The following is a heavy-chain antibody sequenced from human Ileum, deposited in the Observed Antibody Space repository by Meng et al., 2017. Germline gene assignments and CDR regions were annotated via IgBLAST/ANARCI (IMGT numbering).Heavy chain of an antibody. CDR1: EAFSSGCY. Sequence: VLVKLGGEVRLQGSETQSLVRAVYEAFSSGCYRRWRRQPPRKGLERIGEINYNANTNYNPSLKGRVTITVDTSTNQFYLKLSTVPSADTAVYYCARGLAWFDPWGQGTLVTVSS. D-gene: IGHD6-6*01. CDR2: INYNANT. CDR3: ARGLAWFDP. J-gene: IGHJ5*02. V-gene: IGHV4-34*01.